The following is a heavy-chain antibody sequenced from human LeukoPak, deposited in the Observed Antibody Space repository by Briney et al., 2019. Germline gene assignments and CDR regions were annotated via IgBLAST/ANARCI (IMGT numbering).Heavy chain of an antibody. J-gene: IGHJ5*02. D-gene: IGHD2-15*01. CDR1: GYTFTGYY. CDR2: INPNSGGT. Sequence: ASVKVSCKASGYTFTGYYMHWVRQAPGQGLEWMGWINPNSGGTNYAQKFQGRVTITADKSTSTAYMELSSLRSEDTAVYYCARDPHYCSGGSCYPYWFDPWGQGTLVTVSS. V-gene: IGHV1-2*02. CDR3: ARDPHYCSGGSCYPYWFDP.